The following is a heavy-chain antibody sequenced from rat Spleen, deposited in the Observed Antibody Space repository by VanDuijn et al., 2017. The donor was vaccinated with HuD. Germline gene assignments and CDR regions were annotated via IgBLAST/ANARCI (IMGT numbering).Heavy chain of an antibody. V-gene: IGHV5-31*01. CDR2: ITNTGGST. D-gene: IGHD1-2*01. Sequence: EVQLVESGGGLVQPGRSLKLSCAASGFTFNNYWMTWIRQAPGKGLEWVASITNTGGSTYYPDSVKGRFTISRDIAKSTLFLQMDSLKSEDTATYYCARHPIAARSVMDAWGQGASVTVSS. J-gene: IGHJ4*01. CDR1: GFTFNNYW. CDR3: ARHPIAARSVMDA.